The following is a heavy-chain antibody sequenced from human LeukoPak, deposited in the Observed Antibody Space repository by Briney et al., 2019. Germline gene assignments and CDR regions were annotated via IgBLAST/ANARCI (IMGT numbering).Heavy chain of an antibody. V-gene: IGHV1-18*01. CDR3: ARDQLSRGVWFDP. Sequence: ASVKVSCKASGYTFTSYGISWVRQAPGQGLEWMGWISVYNGNTNCVQKLQGRVTMTTDTSTSTAYMELRSLRSDDTAVYYCARDQLSRGVWFDPWGQGTLVTVSS. CDR2: ISVYNGNT. D-gene: IGHD1-1*01. J-gene: IGHJ5*02. CDR1: GYTFTSYG.